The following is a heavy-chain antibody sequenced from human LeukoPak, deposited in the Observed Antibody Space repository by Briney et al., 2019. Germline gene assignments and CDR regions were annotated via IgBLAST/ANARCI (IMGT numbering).Heavy chain of an antibody. D-gene: IGHD6-6*01. J-gene: IGHJ6*04. CDR1: GGSFSGYY. CDR3: ARTGRIAARPMDV. V-gene: IGHV4-34*01. CDR2: INHSGST. Sequence: SETLSLTCAVYGGSFSGYYWSWIRQPPGKGLEWIGEINHSGSTNYNPSLKGRVTISVDTSKNQFSLKLSSVTAADTAVYYCARTGRIAARPMDVWGKGTTVTVSS.